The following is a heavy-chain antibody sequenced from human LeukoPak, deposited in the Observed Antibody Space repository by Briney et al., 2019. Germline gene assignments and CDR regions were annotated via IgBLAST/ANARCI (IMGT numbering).Heavy chain of an antibody. CDR1: GFTFTTYW. CDR3: AKDWASYCGGDCYTYYFDY. V-gene: IGHV3-7*03. J-gene: IGHJ4*02. Sequence: GGSLRLSCAASGFTFTTYWMTWVRQAPGKGLEWVANIKQDGSDKYYVDSVKGRLTISRDNSKNTLYLQMNSLRAEDTAVYYCAKDWASYCGGDCYTYYFDYWGQGTLVTVSS. D-gene: IGHD2-21*02. CDR2: IKQDGSDK.